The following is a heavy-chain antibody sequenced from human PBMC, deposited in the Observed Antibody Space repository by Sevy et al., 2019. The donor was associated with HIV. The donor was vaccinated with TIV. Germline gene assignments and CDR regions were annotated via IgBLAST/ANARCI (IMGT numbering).Heavy chain of an antibody. D-gene: IGHD2-15*01. V-gene: IGHV3-7*01. CDR1: GFTFSSYW. J-gene: IGHJ4*02. Sequence: GGSLRLSCAASGFTFSSYWMSWVRQAPGKGLEWVANIKQDGSEKYYVDSVKGRFTISRDNAKNSLYQQMNILRAKDTAVYYCARDRGYCSGDSCSIGGSDDWGQGTLVTVSS. CDR2: IKQDGSEK. CDR3: ARDRGYCSGDSCSIGGSDD.